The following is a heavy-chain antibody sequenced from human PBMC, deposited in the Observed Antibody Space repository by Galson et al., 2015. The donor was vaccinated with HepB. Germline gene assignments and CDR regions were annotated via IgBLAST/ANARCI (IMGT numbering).Heavy chain of an antibody. V-gene: IGHV3-48*01. Sequence: SLRLSCAASGFTFSSYSMNWVRQAPGRGLEWVSYISSSSSTIYYADSVKGRFTISRDNAKNSLYLQMNSLRAEDTAVYYCAREAYCGGDCYPPAHFDYWGQGTLVTVSS. CDR1: GFTFSSYS. CDR2: ISSSSSTI. J-gene: IGHJ4*02. D-gene: IGHD2-21*01. CDR3: AREAYCGGDCYPPAHFDY.